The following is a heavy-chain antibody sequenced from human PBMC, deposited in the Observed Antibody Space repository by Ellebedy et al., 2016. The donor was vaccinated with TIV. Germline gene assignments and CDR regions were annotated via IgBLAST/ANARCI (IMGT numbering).Heavy chain of an antibody. Sequence: GESLKISCAVSGFTISDSYMSWVRQAPGKGLEWVSYIRGGGTVIYYADSVKGRITISRDNTKNLLYLQMNSLRAEDTAVYHCATARGDHGAFEIWGQGTMVTVSS. CDR1: GFTISDSY. CDR2: IRGGGTVI. J-gene: IGHJ3*02. V-gene: IGHV3-11*01. CDR3: ATARGDHGAFEI. D-gene: IGHD3-10*01.